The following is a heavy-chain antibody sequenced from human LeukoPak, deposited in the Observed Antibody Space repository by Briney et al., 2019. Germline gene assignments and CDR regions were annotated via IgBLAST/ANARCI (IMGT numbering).Heavy chain of an antibody. CDR1: GGSISSSSYY. Sequence: ETLSLTCTVSGGSISSSSYYWGWVRQAPGKGREWVANINQGGSEKYYVDSVKGRFTISRDNAKNSLYLEMNSLRAEDTAVYYCLRENHDSGWSFDYWGQGTLVTVSS. V-gene: IGHV3-7*01. CDR3: LRENHDSGWSFDY. J-gene: IGHJ4*02. D-gene: IGHD3-22*01. CDR2: INQGGSEK.